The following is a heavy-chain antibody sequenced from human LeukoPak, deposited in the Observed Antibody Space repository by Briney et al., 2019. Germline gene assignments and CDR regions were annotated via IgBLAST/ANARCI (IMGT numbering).Heavy chain of an antibody. D-gene: IGHD2-2*02. J-gene: IGHJ4*02. V-gene: IGHV1-18*01. CDR1: GYTFTSSG. Sequence: ASEKVSCKASGYTFTSSGISWMRQAPGQGLEWMGWISAYNGNTNYAQKLQGRVTMTTDTSTTTAYMELRSLRSDDTAVYYCARTCSSTSCYTDYFDYWGQGTLVTVSS. CDR3: ARTCSSTSCYTDYFDY. CDR2: ISAYNGNT.